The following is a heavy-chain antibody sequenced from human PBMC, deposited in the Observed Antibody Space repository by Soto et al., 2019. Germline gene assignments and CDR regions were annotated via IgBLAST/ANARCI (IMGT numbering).Heavy chain of an antibody. CDR3: ARDKDGVDWSLDY. CDR2: INAGNGNT. V-gene: IGHV1-3*01. CDR1: GYTFTSYA. J-gene: IGHJ4*02. D-gene: IGHD2-21*02. Sequence: QVPLVQSGAEVKKPGASVKVSCKASGYTFTSYAMHWVRQAPGQRLEWMGWINAGNGNTKYSQKFQGRVTITRDTSASTAYMELSSLRSEDTAVYYCARDKDGVDWSLDYWGQGTLVTVSS.